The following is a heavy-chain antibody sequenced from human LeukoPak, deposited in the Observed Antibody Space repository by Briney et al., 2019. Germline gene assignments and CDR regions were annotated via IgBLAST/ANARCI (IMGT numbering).Heavy chain of an antibody. Sequence: GGSLRLSCAASGFSFSTFAMNWVRQAPGKGLEWVSGISGSGGSTYYADSVKGRFTISRDNSTNTPYLQMNRLRAKDTAVYYCAKDHRSSGWPYYFDYWGQGTLVTVSS. CDR3: AKDHRSSGWPYYFDY. CDR2: ISGSGGST. J-gene: IGHJ4*02. CDR1: GFSFSTFA. D-gene: IGHD6-19*01. V-gene: IGHV3-23*01.